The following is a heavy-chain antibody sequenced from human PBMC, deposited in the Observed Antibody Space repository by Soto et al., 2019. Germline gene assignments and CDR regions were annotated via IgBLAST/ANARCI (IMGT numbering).Heavy chain of an antibody. CDR2: IYSGGST. CDR3: ARHNIDDYGDAEYFQH. D-gene: IGHD4-17*01. V-gene: IGHV3-66*04. J-gene: IGHJ1*01. Sequence: GGSLRLSCAASGFTFSSYGMHWVRQAPGKGLEWVSVIYSGGSTYYADSVKGRFTISRDNSKNTLYLQMNSLRAEDTAVYYCARHNIDDYGDAEYFQHWGQGTLVTVSS. CDR1: GFTFSSYG.